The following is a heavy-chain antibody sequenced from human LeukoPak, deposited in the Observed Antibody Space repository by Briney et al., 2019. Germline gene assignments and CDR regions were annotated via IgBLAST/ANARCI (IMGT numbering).Heavy chain of an antibody. CDR2: INPNSGGT. D-gene: IGHD6-6*01. CDR3: ARDRRGSYSSSSNY. V-gene: IGHV1-2*02. Sequence: ASVKVSCKASGYTFTGYYMHWVRQAPGQGLEWMGWINPNSGGTNYAQKFQGRVTMTRDTSISTAYMELSRLRSDDTAVYYCARDRRGSYSSSSNYWGLGTLVTVSS. CDR1: GYTFTGYY. J-gene: IGHJ4*02.